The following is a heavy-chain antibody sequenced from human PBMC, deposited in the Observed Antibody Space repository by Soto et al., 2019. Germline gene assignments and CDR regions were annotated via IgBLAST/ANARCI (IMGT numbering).Heavy chain of an antibody. Sequence: PGGSLRLSCAASGFIFSNYAMNWVRQAPGKGLEWVSGISGSGGNTYSADSVEGRFTISRDNSKNTLYLHMNSLRAEDTAAYYCAKDGNYDFWRGRSPYGMDVWGQGTTVTVSS. CDR1: GFIFSNYA. J-gene: IGHJ6*02. CDR2: ISGSGGNT. CDR3: AKDGNYDFWRGRSPYGMDV. V-gene: IGHV3-23*01. D-gene: IGHD3-3*01.